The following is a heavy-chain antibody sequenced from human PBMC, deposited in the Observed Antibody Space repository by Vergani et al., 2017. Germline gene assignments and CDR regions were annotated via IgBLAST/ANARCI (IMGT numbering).Heavy chain of an antibody. V-gene: IGHV3-30*02. CDR1: GFIFSSYG. J-gene: IGHJ4*02. CDR3: AKEEGPNNY. Sequence: VQLLQSEGAVVQPGGSLRLSCAASGFIFSSYGMHWVRQAPGKGLEWVAFIWYDGSNKFYADSVKGRFTISRDNSKNTLYLQMNSLRAEDTAVYYCAKEEGPNNYWGQGTLVTVSS. CDR2: IWYDGSNK.